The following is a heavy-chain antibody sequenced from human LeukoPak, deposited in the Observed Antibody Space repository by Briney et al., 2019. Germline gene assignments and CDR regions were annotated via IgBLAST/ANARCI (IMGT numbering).Heavy chain of an antibody. CDR2: INPSGGST. CDR1: GYTFTSYY. D-gene: IGHD3-10*01. Sequence: ASVKVSCKASGYTFTSYYMHWVRQAPGQGLEWMGIINPSGGSTSYAQKFQGRVTITRDRSMSTAYMELSSLRSEDTAMYYCARSVYYYGSGTEISYGMDVWGQGTTVTVSS. J-gene: IGHJ6*02. V-gene: IGHV1-46*01. CDR3: ARSVYYYGSGTEISYGMDV.